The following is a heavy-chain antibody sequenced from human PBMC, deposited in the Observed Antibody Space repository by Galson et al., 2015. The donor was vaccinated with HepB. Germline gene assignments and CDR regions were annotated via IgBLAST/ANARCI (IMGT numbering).Heavy chain of an antibody. CDR2: IGGSGDSA. CDR3: ANPVGYTSAYYLEDY. V-gene: IGHV3-23*01. Sequence: SLRLSCAASGFTFSSYAMSWVRQAPGKGLEWVSTIGGSGDSAYYADSVKGRFIISRDNSKNMLFLQMNSLRAEDTALYYCANPVGYTSAYYLEDYWGRGALVTVSS. D-gene: IGHD6-19*01. CDR1: GFTFSSYA. J-gene: IGHJ4*02.